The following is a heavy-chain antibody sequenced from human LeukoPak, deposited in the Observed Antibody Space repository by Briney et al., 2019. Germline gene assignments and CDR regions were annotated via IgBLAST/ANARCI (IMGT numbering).Heavy chain of an antibody. D-gene: IGHD3-9*01. CDR2: ITSGGDYI. J-gene: IGHJ4*02. Sequence: GGSLRLSCAASRFTLNTFNMNWVRQAPGKGLEWVSSITSGGDYIYYADSVKGRFTTSRDNTKNSLSLQLNSLRVEDTAVYYCARGHYDVLAASYKWTPDYWGQGTLVTVSS. CDR1: RFTLNTFN. CDR3: ARGHYDVLAASYKWTPDY. V-gene: IGHV3-21*01.